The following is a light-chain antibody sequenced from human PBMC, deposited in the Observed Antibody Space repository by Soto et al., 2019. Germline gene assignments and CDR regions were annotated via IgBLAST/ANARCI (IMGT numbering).Light chain of an antibody. CDR2: KAS. CDR3: QHYYSYSEA. V-gene: IGKV1-5*03. CDR1: QTISSW. Sequence: DIQMTQAPSTLSGSVGDSVTITCRASQTISSWLAWYQQKPGKAPKLLIYKASTFKSAVPSRCIGSGSGTEFTLTIRSLQPDDFAPYYCQHYYSYSEAFGQGAKVDIK. J-gene: IGKJ1*01.